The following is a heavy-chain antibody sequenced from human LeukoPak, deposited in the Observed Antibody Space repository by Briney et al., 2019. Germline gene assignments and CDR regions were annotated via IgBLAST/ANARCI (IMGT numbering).Heavy chain of an antibody. CDR2: IKQDGSEK. J-gene: IGHJ3*02. CDR1: GFTFSSYW. Sequence: GGSLRLSCAASGFTFSSYWMSWVRQAPGKGLEWVANIKQDGSEKYYVDSVKGRFTISRDNAKNSLYLQMNSLRAEDTAVYYCAKFRPSDAFDIWGQGTMVTVSS. V-gene: IGHV3-7*01. CDR3: AKFRPSDAFDI.